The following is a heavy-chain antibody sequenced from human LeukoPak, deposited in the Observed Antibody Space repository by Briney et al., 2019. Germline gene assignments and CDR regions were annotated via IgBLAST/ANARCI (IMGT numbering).Heavy chain of an antibody. Sequence: PGGSLRLSCAASGFTFSSYAMSWVRQAPGKGLEWVSAISGSGGSTYYADSVKGRFAISRDNSKNTLYLQMNSLRAEDTAVYYCARGYYYDFWSGYFDYFDYWGQGTLVTVSS. CDR2: ISGSGGST. J-gene: IGHJ4*02. CDR3: ARGYYYDFWSGYFDYFDY. D-gene: IGHD3-3*01. CDR1: GFTFSSYA. V-gene: IGHV3-23*01.